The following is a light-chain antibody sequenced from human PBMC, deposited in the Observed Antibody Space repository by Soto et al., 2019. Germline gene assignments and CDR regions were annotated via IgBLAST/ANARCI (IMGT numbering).Light chain of an antibody. CDR3: QQSYSAPPWT. CDR1: QSISTY. J-gene: IGKJ1*01. V-gene: IGKV1-39*01. CDR2: AAS. Sequence: DIQMTQSPSSLSASVGDRVTISCRASQSISTYLNWYQQKPGKAPRLLIYAASTVRTGVPPRFSGSGSGTDFTLTISSLRLDDIATYFCQQSYSAPPWTFGQGTKVEIK.